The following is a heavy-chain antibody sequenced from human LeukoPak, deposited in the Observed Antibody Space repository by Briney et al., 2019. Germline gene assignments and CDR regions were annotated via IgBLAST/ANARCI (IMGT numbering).Heavy chain of an antibody. Sequence: SETLSLTCAVYGGSFSGYYWSWIRQPPGKGLEWIGEINHSGSTNYNPSLKSRVTISVDASKNQFSLKLSSVTAADTAVYYCARVDYYDSSGYYGNWFDPWGQGTLVTVSS. CDR1: GGSFSGYY. V-gene: IGHV4-34*01. CDR2: INHSGST. D-gene: IGHD3-22*01. J-gene: IGHJ5*02. CDR3: ARVDYYDSSGYYGNWFDP.